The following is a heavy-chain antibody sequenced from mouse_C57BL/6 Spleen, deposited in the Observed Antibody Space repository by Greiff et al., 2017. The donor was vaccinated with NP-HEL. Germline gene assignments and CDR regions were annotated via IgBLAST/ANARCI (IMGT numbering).Heavy chain of an antibody. Sequence: EVKVVESGGGLVKPGGSLKLSCAASGFTFSDYGMHWVRQAPEKGLEWVAYISSGSSTIYYADTVKGRFTISRDNAKNTLFLQMTSLRSEDTAMYYCARGNYYGSRGGYAMDYWGQGTSVTVSS. J-gene: IGHJ4*01. V-gene: IGHV5-17*01. D-gene: IGHD1-1*01. CDR1: GFTFSDYG. CDR2: ISSGSSTI. CDR3: ARGNYYGSRGGYAMDY.